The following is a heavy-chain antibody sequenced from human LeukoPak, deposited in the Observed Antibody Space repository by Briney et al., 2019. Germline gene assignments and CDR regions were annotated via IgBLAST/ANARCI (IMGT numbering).Heavy chain of an antibody. Sequence: SETLSLTCAVSGDCIGRGTHSWSWIRQPPGKGLEWLGYIYFSGSTYYNPSLKSRLRMSVDTSKNHFSLHLDSMTGADTAVYYCASLASGQLQHWGQGLLVTVSS. D-gene: IGHD6-19*01. CDR3: ASLASGQLQH. J-gene: IGHJ1*01. CDR2: IYFSGST. CDR1: GDCIGRGTHS. V-gene: IGHV4-30-4*07.